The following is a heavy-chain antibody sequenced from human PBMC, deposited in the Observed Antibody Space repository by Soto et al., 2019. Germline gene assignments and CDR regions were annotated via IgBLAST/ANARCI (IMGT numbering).Heavy chain of an antibody. J-gene: IGHJ4*02. CDR3: AKDRSADYYENGAYFDY. V-gene: IGHV3-23*01. Sequence: EVQLLESGGGLVQPGGSLRLSCAASGFTFSDYAMSWVRQAPGKGLEWVSAISRRGDTTYYADSVKGRFTISRYNSKSTLFLQMNSLRAEDTAIYYCAKDRSADYYENGAYFDYWGQGTLVTVSS. D-gene: IGHD3-22*01. CDR1: GFTFSDYA. CDR2: ISRRGDTT.